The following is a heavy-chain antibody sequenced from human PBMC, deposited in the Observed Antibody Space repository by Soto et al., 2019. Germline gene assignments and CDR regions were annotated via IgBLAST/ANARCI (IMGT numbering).Heavy chain of an antibody. D-gene: IGHD2-2*01. CDR1: GFTFSSYA. V-gene: IGHV3-23*01. Sequence: EVQLLESGGGLVQPGGSLRLSCAASGFTFSSYAMSWVRQAPGKGLEWVSAISGIGGSTYYADSVKGRFTISRDNSKNTLYLQMNSLRAEDTAVYYCAKAYTPYCSSTSCYVFDYWGQGTLVTVSS. CDR2: ISGIGGST. CDR3: AKAYTPYCSSTSCYVFDY. J-gene: IGHJ4*02.